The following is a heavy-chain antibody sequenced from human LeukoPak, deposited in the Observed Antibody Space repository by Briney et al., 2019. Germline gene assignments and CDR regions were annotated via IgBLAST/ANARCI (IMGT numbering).Heavy chain of an antibody. CDR3: ARDSGTTGEVKFDP. D-gene: IGHD3-10*01. V-gene: IGHV4-59*12. CDR2: IYYSGST. Sequence: SETLSLTCTVSGGSISTYYWSWIRQPPGKGLEWIGYIYYSGSTNYNPSLKSRVSMSVDTSKNQFSLKLSSVTAADTAVYYCARDSGTTGEVKFDPWGQGTLVTVSS. CDR1: GGSISTYY. J-gene: IGHJ5*02.